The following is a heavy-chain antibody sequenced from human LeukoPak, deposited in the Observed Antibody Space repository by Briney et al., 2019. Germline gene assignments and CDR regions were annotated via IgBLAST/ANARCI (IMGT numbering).Heavy chain of an antibody. CDR2: IWYDGSNK. Sequence: GRSLRLSCAASGFTFSSYGMHWVRQAPGKGLEWVAVIWYDGSNKYYADSVKGRFTISRDNSKNTLYLQMNSLRAEDTAVYYCARGVYYDSSGLNWFDPWGQGTLVTVSS. J-gene: IGHJ5*02. CDR3: ARGVYYDSSGLNWFDP. D-gene: IGHD3-22*01. CDR1: GFTFSSYG. V-gene: IGHV3-33*01.